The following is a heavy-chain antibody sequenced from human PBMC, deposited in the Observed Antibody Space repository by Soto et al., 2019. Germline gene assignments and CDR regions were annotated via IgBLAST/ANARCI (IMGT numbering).Heavy chain of an antibody. D-gene: IGHD3-22*01. Sequence: SVKVSCKASGFTFTSSAVQWVRQARGQRLEWIGWIVVGSGNTNYAQKFQERVTITRDMSTSTAYMELSSLRSEDTAVYYCAADRYYYDSSGYRYNWFDPWGQGTLVTVSS. V-gene: IGHV1-58*01. CDR3: AADRYYYDSSGYRYNWFDP. CDR2: IVVGSGNT. J-gene: IGHJ5*02. CDR1: GFTFTSSA.